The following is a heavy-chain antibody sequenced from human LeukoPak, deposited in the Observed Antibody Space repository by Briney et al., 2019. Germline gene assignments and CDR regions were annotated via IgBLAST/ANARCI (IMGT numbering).Heavy chain of an antibody. CDR1: GFTLSSYV. V-gene: IGHV3-21*01. CDR2: ISSRSTYI. D-gene: IGHD3-10*01. CDR3: ARGSYYYGSGTSDPLDY. J-gene: IGHJ4*02. Sequence: GGSLRLSCSASGFTLSSYVMSWVRQAPGKGLEWVSSISSRSTYIYYADSMKGRFTISRDNAKNSLYLQMNSLRAEDTAVYYCARGSYYYGSGTSDPLDYWGQGTLVAVSS.